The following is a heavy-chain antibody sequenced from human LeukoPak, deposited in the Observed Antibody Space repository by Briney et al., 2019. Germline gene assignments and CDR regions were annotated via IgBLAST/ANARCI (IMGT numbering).Heavy chain of an antibody. CDR3: ARDNYYDSSGYYHDAFDI. V-gene: IGHV4-61*02. J-gene: IGHJ3*02. CDR1: GGSISSSSYY. Sequence: PSETLSLTCTVSGGSISSSSYYWSWIRQPAGKGLEWIGRIYTSGSTNYNPSLKSRVTMSVDTSKNQFSLKLSSVTAADTAVYYCARDNYYDSSGYYHDAFDIWGQGTMVTVCS. D-gene: IGHD3-22*01. CDR2: IYTSGST.